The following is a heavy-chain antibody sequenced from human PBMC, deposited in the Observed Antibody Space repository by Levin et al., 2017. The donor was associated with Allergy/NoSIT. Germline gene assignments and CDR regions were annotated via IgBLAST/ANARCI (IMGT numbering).Heavy chain of an antibody. Sequence: LSLTCEASRFVFRDFAMAWVRQTPGKGLEWVALISSEGRSKYYADSVKGRFTISRDNSKNTLYLQMDSLRVEDTAVYYCARIDYYNSAGPFYYFDYWGPGSLVTVSS. CDR3: ARIDYYNSAGPFYYFDY. D-gene: IGHD3-22*01. V-gene: IGHV3-30*04. J-gene: IGHJ4*02. CDR1: RFVFRDFA. CDR2: ISSEGRSK.